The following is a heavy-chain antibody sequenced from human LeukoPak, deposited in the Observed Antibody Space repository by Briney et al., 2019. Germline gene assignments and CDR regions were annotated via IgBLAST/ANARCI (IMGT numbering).Heavy chain of an antibody. V-gene: IGHV4-59*01. CDR1: GGSISSYY. Sequence: PSETLSLTCTVSGGSISSYYWSWIRQPPGKGLEWIGYIYYSGSTNYNPSLKSRVTISVDTSKNQFSLKLSSVTAADTAVYYCARGLTYDSSGYPLDSWGQGTLVTVSS. CDR3: ARGLTYDSSGYPLDS. CDR2: IYYSGST. J-gene: IGHJ4*02. D-gene: IGHD3-22*01.